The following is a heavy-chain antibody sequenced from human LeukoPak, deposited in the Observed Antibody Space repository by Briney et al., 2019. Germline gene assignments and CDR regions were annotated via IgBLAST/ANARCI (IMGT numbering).Heavy chain of an antibody. CDR2: IYYSGST. J-gene: IGHJ6*03. D-gene: IGHD5-18*01. Sequence: GSLRLSCAASGFTFTGYAMSWVRQAPGKGLEWIGYIYYSGSTNYNPSLKSRVTISVDTSKNQFSLKLSSVTAADTAVYYCARGYSYGYYYYYYYMDVWGKGTTVTVSS. CDR3: ARGYSYGYYYYYYYMDV. CDR1: GFTFTGYA. V-gene: IGHV4-59*01.